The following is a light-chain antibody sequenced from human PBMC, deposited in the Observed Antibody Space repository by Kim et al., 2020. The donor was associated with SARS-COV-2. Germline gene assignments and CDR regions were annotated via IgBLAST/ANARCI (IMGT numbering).Light chain of an antibody. CDR1: SSNIGSNT. J-gene: IGLJ1*01. Sequence: QSVLTQPPSASGTPGQRVTISCSGSSSNIGSNTVNCYQQLPGTAPKLLIYSNNQRPSGVPDRFSGSKSGTSASLAISGLQSDDEADYYCAAWDDSRNGYVFGTGTKVTVL. CDR3: AAWDDSRNGYV. CDR2: SNN. V-gene: IGLV1-44*01.